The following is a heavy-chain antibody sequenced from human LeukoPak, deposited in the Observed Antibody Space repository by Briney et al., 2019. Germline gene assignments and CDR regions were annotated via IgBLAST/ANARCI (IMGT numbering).Heavy chain of an antibody. V-gene: IGHV5-51*01. Sequence: GESLKISCKGSGYIFTSYWIGWVRQMPGKGLEWMGIIYPGDSDTRYSPSFQGQVTISADKSISTAYLQWSSLKASDTAMYYCARHRTPGGYYYYGMDVWGQGTTVTVSS. D-gene: IGHD1-14*01. J-gene: IGHJ6*02. CDR1: GYIFTSYW. CDR2: IYPGDSDT. CDR3: ARHRTPGGYYYYGMDV.